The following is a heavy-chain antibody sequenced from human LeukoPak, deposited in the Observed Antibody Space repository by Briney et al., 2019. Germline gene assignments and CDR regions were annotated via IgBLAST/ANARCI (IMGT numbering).Heavy chain of an antibody. CDR2: IRYDGSNK. Sequence: GGSLRLSCAPSGFTFSSYGMHWVRQAPGKGLEWVAFIRYDGSNKYYADSVKGRFTISRDNSKNTLYLQMNSLRAEDTAVYYCARQVVGATFQYYFDYWGQGTLVTVSS. CDR1: GFTFSSYG. D-gene: IGHD1-26*01. V-gene: IGHV3-30*02. J-gene: IGHJ4*02. CDR3: ARQVVGATFQYYFDY.